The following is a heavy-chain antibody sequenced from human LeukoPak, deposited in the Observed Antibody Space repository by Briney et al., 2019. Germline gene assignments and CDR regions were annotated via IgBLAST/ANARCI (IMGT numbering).Heavy chain of an antibody. J-gene: IGHJ4*02. V-gene: IGHV4-61*02. Sequence: PSQTLSLTCTVSGDSISSGSYYWRWIRQPAGKGLEWIGRIYTSGRTKYHPSLKSQLTISVDTTKTQFSLILSSVTAADTAVYFCARARLSIVRGITNFDYWGQGTVVTVSS. CDR1: GDSISSGSYY. CDR2: IYTSGRT. D-gene: IGHD3-10*01. CDR3: ARARLSIVRGITNFDY.